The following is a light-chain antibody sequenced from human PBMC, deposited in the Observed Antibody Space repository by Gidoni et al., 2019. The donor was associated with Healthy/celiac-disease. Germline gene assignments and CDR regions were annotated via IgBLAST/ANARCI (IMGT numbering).Light chain of an antibody. CDR2: GKN. CDR3: NSRDSSGVV. V-gene: IGLV3-19*01. J-gene: IGLJ2*01. Sequence: SSELTQDPAVSGALGQTVRITCKGDSLRSYYASWYQQKPGQAPVLVIYGKNNRPSGIPDRFSGSSSGNTASLTITGAQAEDEADYYCNSRDSSGVVFGGGTKLTVL. CDR1: SLRSYY.